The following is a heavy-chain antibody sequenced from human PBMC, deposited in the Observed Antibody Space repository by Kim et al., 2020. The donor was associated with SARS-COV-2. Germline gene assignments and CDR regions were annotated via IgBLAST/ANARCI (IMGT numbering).Heavy chain of an antibody. V-gene: IGHV5-51*01. Sequence: GESLKISCQVSGFSFTNYWIGWVRQMPGKGLEWMGIIYPADSDVIYNPSFQGEVTLSANKASSTAYLQWSSLKASDTAIYYCTRVPGGYWGQGTLVTVSS. CDR2: IYPADSDV. CDR1: GFSFTNYW. D-gene: IGHD3-10*01. CDR3: TRVPGGY. J-gene: IGHJ4*02.